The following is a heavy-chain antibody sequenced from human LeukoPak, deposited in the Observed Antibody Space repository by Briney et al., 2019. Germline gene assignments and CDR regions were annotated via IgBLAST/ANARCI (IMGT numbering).Heavy chain of an antibody. D-gene: IGHD1-1*01. CDR1: GFTFDDYA. V-gene: IGHV3-9*03. Sequence: GGSLRLSCAASGFTFDDYAMHWVRQAPGKGLEWVSGISWNSGIIGYADSVKGRFTISRDNAKNSLYLQMNSLRAEDMALYYCAKANNENWFDPWGQGTLVTVSS. CDR3: AKANNENWFDP. CDR2: ISWNSGII. J-gene: IGHJ5*02.